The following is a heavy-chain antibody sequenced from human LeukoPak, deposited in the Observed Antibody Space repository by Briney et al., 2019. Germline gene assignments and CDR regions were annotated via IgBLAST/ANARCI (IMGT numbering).Heavy chain of an antibody. CDR1: GGSVSSGSFY. CDR3: ARVAVGATTAAFDI. J-gene: IGHJ3*02. Sequence: SQTLSLTCTVSGGSVSSGSFYWSWIRQPAGKGLEWIGRIYISGSTNYNPSLKSRVTISVDTSRNQLSLKVSSVTAADTAVYYCARVAVGATTAAFDIWGQGTMVTVSS. CDR2: IYISGST. V-gene: IGHV4-61*02. D-gene: IGHD1-26*01.